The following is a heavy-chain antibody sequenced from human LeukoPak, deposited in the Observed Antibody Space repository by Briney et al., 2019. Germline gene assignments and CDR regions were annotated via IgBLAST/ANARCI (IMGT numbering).Heavy chain of an antibody. Sequence: PSETLSLTCVLFDESLSGHYWSWIRQSPGKGLEWFGDINHSGGTNYNPSLKSRVTISVDTSKNQFSLRLTSVTAADTAVYYCARGGTDGVSYYYAMDVWGQGTTVIVSS. CDR3: ARGGTDGVSYYYAMDV. D-gene: IGHD3/OR15-3a*01. CDR2: INHSGGT. V-gene: IGHV4-34*01. CDR1: DESLSGHY. J-gene: IGHJ6*02.